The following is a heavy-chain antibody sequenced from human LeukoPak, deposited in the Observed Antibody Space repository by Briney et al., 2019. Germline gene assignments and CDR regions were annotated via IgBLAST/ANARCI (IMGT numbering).Heavy chain of an antibody. J-gene: IGHJ6*03. CDR1: GYTFTSYG. V-gene: IGHV1-18*01. CDR3: ARSGFSSSSSVTYYYYYMDV. D-gene: IGHD6-6*01. Sequence: GASVKVSCKASGYTFTSYGISWVRQAPGQGLEWMGWISAYNGNTNYAQKLQGRVTMTTDTSTSTAYMELRCLRSDDTAVYYCARSGFSSSSSVTYYYYYMDVWGKGTTVTVSS. CDR2: ISAYNGNT.